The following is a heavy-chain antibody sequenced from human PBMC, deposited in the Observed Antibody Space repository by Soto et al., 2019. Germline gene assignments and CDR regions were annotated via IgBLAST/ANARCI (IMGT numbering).Heavy chain of an antibody. CDR2: IYYSGST. D-gene: IGHD3-3*01. J-gene: IGHJ3*02. V-gene: IGHV4-39*01. Sequence: QLQLQESGPGLVKPSETLSLTCTVSGGSISSSSYYWGWIRQPPGKGLEWIGSIYYSGSTYYNPSLKSRVTISVDTSKNQFSLKLSSVTAADTAVYYCARHRYDFWSALGGGSDAFDIWGQGTMVTVSS. CDR1: GGSISSSSYY. CDR3: ARHRYDFWSALGGGSDAFDI.